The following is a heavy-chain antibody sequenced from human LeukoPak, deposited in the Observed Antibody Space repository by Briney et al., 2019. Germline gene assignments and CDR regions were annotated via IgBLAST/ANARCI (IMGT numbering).Heavy chain of an antibody. Sequence: PSETLSLTCDVYGGSFSGYYWSWIRQPPRKGLYWIGEINHSGSTNYNPSLKSRVAISVHTSKNQFSLKLSSVTAADTAVYYCARGRTQYSPTYYYGSGSYKVRYFDYWGQGTLVTVSS. D-gene: IGHD3-10*01. J-gene: IGHJ4*02. CDR2: INHSGST. V-gene: IGHV4-34*01. CDR3: ARGRTQYSPTYYYGSGSYKVRYFDY. CDR1: GGSFSGYY.